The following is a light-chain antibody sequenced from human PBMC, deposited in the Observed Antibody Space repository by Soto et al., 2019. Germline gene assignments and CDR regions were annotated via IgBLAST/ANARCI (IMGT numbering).Light chain of an antibody. Sequence: EIVMTQSPATLSVSPGERATLSCRASQSISNNLAWYQQKPGQAPRLLMHGASTRATGTPDRFSGSGSGTEFTLTISSLQSEDFAVYYCQQYNNGPPWTFGQGTKVEIK. V-gene: IGKV3D-15*01. CDR2: GAS. J-gene: IGKJ1*01. CDR1: QSISNN. CDR3: QQYNNGPPWT.